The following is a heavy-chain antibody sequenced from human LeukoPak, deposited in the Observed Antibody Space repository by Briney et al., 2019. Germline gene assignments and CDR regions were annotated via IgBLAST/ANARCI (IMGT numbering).Heavy chain of an antibody. CDR2: IYYSGST. V-gene: IGHV4-39*07. CDR3: ARKLNWGLGAFDI. Sequence: SETLSLTCTVSGGSISSSSTYYWGWIRQPPGKGLEWIGSIYYSGSTYYKPSLKSRVTISVDTSKNQFSLKLSSVTAADTAVYYCARKLNWGLGAFDIWSQGALVTVSS. D-gene: IGHD7-27*01. CDR1: GGSISSSSTYY. J-gene: IGHJ3*02.